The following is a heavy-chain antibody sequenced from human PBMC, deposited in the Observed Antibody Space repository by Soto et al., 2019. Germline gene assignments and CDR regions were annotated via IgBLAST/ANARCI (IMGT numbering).Heavy chain of an antibody. D-gene: IGHD3-10*01. V-gene: IGHV1-24*01. Sequence: ASVKVSCKVSGYTLTELSMHWVRQAPGKGLEWMGGFDPEDGETIYAQKFQGRVTMTEDTSTDTAYMELSSLRSEDTAVYYCATPAIPMVRGVQNYYYYMDVWGKGTTVTVSS. J-gene: IGHJ6*03. CDR2: FDPEDGET. CDR3: ATPAIPMVRGVQNYYYYMDV. CDR1: GYTLTELS.